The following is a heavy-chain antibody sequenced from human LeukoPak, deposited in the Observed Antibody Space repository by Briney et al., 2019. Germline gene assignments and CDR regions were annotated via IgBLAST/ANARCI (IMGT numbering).Heavy chain of an antibody. J-gene: IGHJ6*02. V-gene: IGHV4-59*08. CDR3: ARQLGQFDYYGSGSYYKTKGMDV. CDR2: IYYSGST. CDR1: GGSISSYY. D-gene: IGHD3-10*01. Sequence: SETLSLTCTVSGGSISSYYWSWIRQPPGKGLEWVGYIYYSGSTNYNPSLKSRVTISVDTSKKQFSLKLRSVTAAETAVYYCARQLGQFDYYGSGSYYKTKGMDVWGQGTTVTVSS.